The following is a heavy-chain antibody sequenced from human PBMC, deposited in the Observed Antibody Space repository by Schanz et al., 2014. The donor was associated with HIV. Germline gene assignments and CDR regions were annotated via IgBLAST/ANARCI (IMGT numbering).Heavy chain of an antibody. CDR3: ARGRNGMGV. V-gene: IGHV3-33*01. CDR1: GFTFSSYG. J-gene: IGHJ6*02. Sequence: QVQLVESGGGVVQPGRSLRLSCAASGFTFSSYGMHWVRQAPGKGLEWVAVIWFDGSKKYYADSVKGRFTISRDNSKNTVFLQMNSLRAEDTAVYYCARGRNGMGVWGPGTTVTVSS. CDR2: IWFDGSKK.